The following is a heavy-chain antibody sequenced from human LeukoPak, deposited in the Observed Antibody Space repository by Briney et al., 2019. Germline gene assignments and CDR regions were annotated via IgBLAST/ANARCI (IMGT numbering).Heavy chain of an antibody. CDR3: ARGGSYLSAFDI. D-gene: IGHD1-26*01. CDR2: ISGSGGST. CDR1: GFTFSSYG. Sequence: PGGSLRLSCAASGFTFSSYGMSWVRQAPGKGLEWVSAISGSGGSTYYADSVKGRFTISRDNSKNTLYLQMNSLRAEDTAVYYCARGGSYLSAFDIWGQGTMVTVSP. J-gene: IGHJ3*02. V-gene: IGHV3-23*01.